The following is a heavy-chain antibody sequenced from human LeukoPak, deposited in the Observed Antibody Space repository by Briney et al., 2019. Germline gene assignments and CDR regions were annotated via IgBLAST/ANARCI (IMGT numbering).Heavy chain of an antibody. CDR1: GFTFSSYS. V-gene: IGHV3-48*01. J-gene: IGHJ4*02. D-gene: IGHD6-13*01. CDR2: ISSSSSTI. CDR3: AREGYSPY. Sequence: PGGSLRLSCAASGFTFSSYSMNWVRQAPGKGLEWVSYISSSSSTIYYADSVKGRFIISRDNAKNSLYLQMNSLRAEDTAVYYCAREGYSPYWGQGTLVTVSS.